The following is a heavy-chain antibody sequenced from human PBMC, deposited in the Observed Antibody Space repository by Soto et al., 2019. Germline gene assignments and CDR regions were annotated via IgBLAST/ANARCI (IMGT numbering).Heavy chain of an antibody. V-gene: IGHV3-30-3*01. CDR3: ARDHDYGIYYYYGMGV. Sequence: QVQLVESGGGVVQPGRSLRLSCAASGFTFSNYAMDWVRQAPGKGLEWVAVISYDGNKKYYADSVKGRFTISRDNSKNTLYLQMNSLRTEDTAVYYCARDHDYGIYYYYGMGVWGQGTTVTVSS. J-gene: IGHJ6*02. CDR2: ISYDGNKK. D-gene: IGHD4-17*01. CDR1: GFTFSNYA.